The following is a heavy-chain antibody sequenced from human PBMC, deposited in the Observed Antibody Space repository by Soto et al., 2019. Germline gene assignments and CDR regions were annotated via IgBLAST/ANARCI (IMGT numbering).Heavy chain of an antibody. CDR1: GFTFSSYA. Sequence: GGSLRLSCAASGFTFSSYAMSWVRQAPGKGLEWVSAISGSGGSTYYADSVKGRFTISRDNSKNTLYLQMNSLRAEDTAVYYCAKGVRVLEWLLWAPFDYWGQGTLVTVSS. V-gene: IGHV3-23*01. J-gene: IGHJ4*02. CDR2: ISGSGGST. D-gene: IGHD3-3*01. CDR3: AKGVRVLEWLLWAPFDY.